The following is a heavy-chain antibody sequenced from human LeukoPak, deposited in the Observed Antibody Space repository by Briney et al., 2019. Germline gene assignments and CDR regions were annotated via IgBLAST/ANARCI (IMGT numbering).Heavy chain of an antibody. V-gene: IGHV3-73*01. CDR3: TRRDTGMVSFDY. J-gene: IGHJ4*02. CDR1: GFTFSGSA. Sequence: PGGSLTLSCAASGFTFSGSAMHWVRQASGKGLEWVGRIRSKANSYATAYAASVKGSFTISRDDSKNTAYLQMNSLKTEDTAVYYCTRRDTGMVSFDYWGQGTLVTVSS. D-gene: IGHD5-18*01. CDR2: IRSKANSYAT.